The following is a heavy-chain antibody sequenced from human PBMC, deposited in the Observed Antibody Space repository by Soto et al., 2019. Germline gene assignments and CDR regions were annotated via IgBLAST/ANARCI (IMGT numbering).Heavy chain of an antibody. CDR2: FYYSGKT. CDR1: GDSISRSANY. J-gene: IGHJ2*01. CDR3: AKHPFNPLVTPYWYFDV. V-gene: IGHV4-39*01. Sequence: QLQLQESGPGLVKASETLSLTCSVSGDSISRSANYWGWVRHSPGRVLEWIGSFYYSGKTYFNPSLRSRVSSSADTSKNQLSLRLTSVTAADTARYFCAKHPFNPLVTPYWYFDVWGRGTLVTVST. D-gene: IGHD3-16*02.